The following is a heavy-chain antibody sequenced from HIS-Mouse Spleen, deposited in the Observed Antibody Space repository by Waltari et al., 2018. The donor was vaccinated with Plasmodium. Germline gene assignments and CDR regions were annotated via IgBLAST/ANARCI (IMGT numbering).Heavy chain of an antibody. D-gene: IGHD6-13*01. CDR2: IKQDGSEK. J-gene: IGHJ2*01. CDR1: GFTFSSYW. V-gene: IGHV3-7*01. CDR3: ASSWYWYFDL. Sequence: EVQLVESGGGLVQTGGSLRLYCAASGFTFSSYWMRWVRQAPGKVLEWVANIKQDGSEKYYVDSVKGRFTISRDNAKNSLYLQMTSLRAEDTAVYYCASSWYWYFDLWGRGTLVTVSS.